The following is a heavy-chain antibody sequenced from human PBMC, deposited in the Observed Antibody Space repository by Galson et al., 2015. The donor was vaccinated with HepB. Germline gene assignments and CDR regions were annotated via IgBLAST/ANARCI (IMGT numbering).Heavy chain of an antibody. CDR2: ISGYNGDT. J-gene: IGHJ4*02. V-gene: IGHV1-18*01. CDR3: ARDGDTDMVYFDY. CDR1: GYTFRSYG. Sequence: SVKVSCKASGYTFRSYGISWVRQAPGQGLEWMGWISGYNGDTDYAQRLQGRITMTTDTSTNTAYMELRSLRSDDTAVYYCARDGDTDMVYFDYWGQGTLVTVSS. D-gene: IGHD5-18*01.